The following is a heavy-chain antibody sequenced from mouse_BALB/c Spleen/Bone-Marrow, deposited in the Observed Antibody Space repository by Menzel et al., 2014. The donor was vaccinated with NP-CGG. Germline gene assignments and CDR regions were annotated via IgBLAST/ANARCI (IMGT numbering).Heavy chain of an antibody. CDR3: ARRAGGWYFDV. J-gene: IGHJ1*01. V-gene: IGHV1S29*02. CDR2: IYPYNGGT. CDR1: GYTFTDYN. D-gene: IGHD3-1*01. Sequence: EVQLQQSGPELVKPGASVKISCKASGYTFTDYNMHWVKQSHGKSLEWIGYIYPYNGGTGYNQKFKSKATSTVDNSSSTAYMELRSLTAEDSAGYYCARRAGGWYFDVWGAGTTVTVSS.